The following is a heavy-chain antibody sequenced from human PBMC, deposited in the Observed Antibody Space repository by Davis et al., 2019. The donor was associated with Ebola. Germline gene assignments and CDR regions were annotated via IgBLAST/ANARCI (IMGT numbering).Heavy chain of an antibody. CDR1: GGSISSYY. CDR2: IYYSGST. Sequence: GSLRLSCTVSGGSISSYYWSWFRQPPGKGLEWIGYIYYSGSTNYNPSLKSRVTISVDTSKNQFSLKLSSVTAADTAVYYCARLLGSSLNYYYGMDVWGQGTTVTVSS. V-gene: IGHV4-59*08. CDR3: ARLLGSSLNYYYGMDV. D-gene: IGHD1-26*01. J-gene: IGHJ6*02.